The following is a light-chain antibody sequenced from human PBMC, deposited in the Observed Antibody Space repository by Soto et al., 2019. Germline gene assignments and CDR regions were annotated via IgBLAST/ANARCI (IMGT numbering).Light chain of an antibody. CDR2: GSS. Sequence: EIVLTQSPGTLSLSPGERATLSCRASQSVSSTYLAWYQHIPGQAPRLLIYGSSTRATGVPDRFSGSGSGTDFTLTITRLEPEDFAVYFCQQYGDLPPTFGQGTKVEIK. V-gene: IGKV3-20*01. CDR1: QSVSSTY. CDR3: QQYGDLPPT. J-gene: IGKJ1*01.